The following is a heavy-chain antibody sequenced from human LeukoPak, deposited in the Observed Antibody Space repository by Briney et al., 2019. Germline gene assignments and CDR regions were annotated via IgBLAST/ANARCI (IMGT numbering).Heavy chain of an antibody. V-gene: IGHV3-7*01. J-gene: IGHJ3*01. CDR2: IIQYESEE. D-gene: IGHD2-15*01. CDR1: EFTFSGHQ. CDR3: ARDWRQDNAFDL. Sequence: GGSLTLSCAASEFTFSGHQMIWVRQAPGKGPEWVAKIIQYESEEYYLDSVKGRFIISRGNGKNSLYLEMNSLRVEDMAVYYCARDWRQDNAFDLWGRGTMVTVSS.